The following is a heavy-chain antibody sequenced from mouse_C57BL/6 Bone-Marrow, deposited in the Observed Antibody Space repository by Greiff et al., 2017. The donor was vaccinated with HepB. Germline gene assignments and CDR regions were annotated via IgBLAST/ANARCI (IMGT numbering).Heavy chain of an antibody. J-gene: IGHJ2*01. V-gene: IGHV1-55*01. D-gene: IGHD1-1*01. CDR1: GYTFTSYW. Sequence: VQLQESGAELVKPGASVKMSCKASGYTFTSYWITWVKQRPGQGLEWIGDIYPGSGSTNYNEKFKSKATLTVDTSSSTAYMQLSSLTSEDSAVYYCARWGTTVVFDYWGQGTTLTVSS. CDR2: IYPGSGST. CDR3: ARWGTTVVFDY.